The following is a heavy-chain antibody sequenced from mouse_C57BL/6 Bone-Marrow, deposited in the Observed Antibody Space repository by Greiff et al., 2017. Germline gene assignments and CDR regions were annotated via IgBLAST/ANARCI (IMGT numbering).Heavy chain of an antibody. J-gene: IGHJ2*01. D-gene: IGHD1-1*01. V-gene: IGHV5-6*01. CDR3: ARHRGSSFYY. CDR2: ISSGGSYT. CDR1: GFTFSSYG. Sequence: EVQVVESGGDLVKPGGSLKLSCAASGFTFSSYGMSWVRQTPDKRLEWVATISSGGSYTYYPDSVKGRFTISRDNAKNTLYLQMSSLKSEDTAMYYCARHRGSSFYYWCQGTTRTVSS.